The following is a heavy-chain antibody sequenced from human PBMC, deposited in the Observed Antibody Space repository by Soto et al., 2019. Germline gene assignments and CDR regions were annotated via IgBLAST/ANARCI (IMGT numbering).Heavy chain of an antibody. CDR2: IWYDGSNK. V-gene: IGHV3-33*01. J-gene: IGHJ5*02. CDR1: GFTFSSYG. D-gene: IGHD4-17*01. Sequence: QVQLVESGGGVVQPGRSLRLSCAASGFTFSSYGMHWVRQAPGKGLEWVAVIWYDGSNKYYADSVKGRFTISRDNSKNTLYLQMNSLRAEDTAVYYCARDSDYGEYQGGWSWFDPWGQGTLVTVSS. CDR3: ARDSDYGEYQGGWSWFDP.